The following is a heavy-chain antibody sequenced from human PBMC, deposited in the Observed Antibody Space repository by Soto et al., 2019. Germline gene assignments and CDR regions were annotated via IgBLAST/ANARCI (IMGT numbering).Heavy chain of an antibody. V-gene: IGHV3-7*03. D-gene: IGHD4-17*01. CDR2: INQDGSER. CDR1: GLTFRNDW. CDR3: AVYGYGVSAAAY. Sequence: PGGSLRLSFAGSGLTFRNDWLSWVRQAPGKGLEWVANINQDGSERYYLDSVRGRFTISRDNVENSLYLQLNSLRPEDTAVYYCAVYGYGVSAAAYWGQGTLVPVSS. J-gene: IGHJ4*02.